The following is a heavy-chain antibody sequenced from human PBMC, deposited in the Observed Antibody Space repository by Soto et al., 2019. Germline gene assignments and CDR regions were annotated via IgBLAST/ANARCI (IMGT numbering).Heavy chain of an antibody. CDR3: AREEYYYGSGAFFDY. J-gene: IGHJ4*02. D-gene: IGHD3-10*01. CDR1: GGTFSSYT. CDR2: IIPILGIA. V-gene: IGHV1-69*08. Sequence: QVQLVQSGAEVKKPGSSVKVSCKASGGTFSSYTISWVRQAPGQGLEWRGRIIPILGIANYAQKFQGRVTITANKSTSTAYRERSSLRSEYTSVYYCAREEYYYGSGAFFDYLGQGTLVTVSS.